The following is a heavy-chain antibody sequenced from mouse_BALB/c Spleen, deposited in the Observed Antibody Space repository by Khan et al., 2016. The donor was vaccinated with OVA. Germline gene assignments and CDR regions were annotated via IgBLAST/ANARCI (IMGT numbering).Heavy chain of an antibody. Sequence: VQLQQPGAELVKPGASVKLSCTASGFNIKDTYMHWVKQRPEQGLEWIGRIDPANGNTKYDPKFQDKATITADTSSTTAYLQLSSLTSEDTAVYYCARDYWDVFAYWGQGTLVTVSA. CDR1: GFNIKDTY. CDR3: ARDYWDVFAY. D-gene: IGHD4-1*01. J-gene: IGHJ3*01. CDR2: IDPANGNT. V-gene: IGHV14-3*02.